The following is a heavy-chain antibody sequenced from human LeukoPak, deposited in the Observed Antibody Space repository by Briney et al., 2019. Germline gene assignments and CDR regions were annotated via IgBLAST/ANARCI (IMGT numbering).Heavy chain of an antibody. CDR3: ARVTGYMIEDYFDY. CDR2: INHSGST. CDR1: GGSFSDYY. V-gene: IGHV4-34*01. Sequence: PSETLSLTCAVYGGSFSDYYWSWIRQPPGKGLEWIGEINHSGSTKYNSSLKSRLTISVDTSKNQFSLKLSSVTAADTAVYYCARVTGYMIEDYFDYRGPGTLVTVSS. J-gene: IGHJ4*02. D-gene: IGHD3-22*01.